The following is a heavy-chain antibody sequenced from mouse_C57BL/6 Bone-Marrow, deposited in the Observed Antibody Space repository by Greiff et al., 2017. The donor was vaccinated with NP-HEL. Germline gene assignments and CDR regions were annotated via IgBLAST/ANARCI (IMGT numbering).Heavy chain of an antibody. V-gene: IGHV1-52*01. J-gene: IGHJ4*01. CDR1: GYTFTSYW. D-gene: IGHD2-2*01. Sequence: QVQLQQPGAELVRPGSSVKLSCKASGYTFTSYWMHWVKQRPIQGLEWIGNIDPSDSETHYNQKFKDKATLTVDKSSSTAYMQLSSLTSEDSAVYCCARGGGYGAGSMDYWGQGTSVTVSS. CDR3: ARGGGYGAGSMDY. CDR2: IDPSDSET.